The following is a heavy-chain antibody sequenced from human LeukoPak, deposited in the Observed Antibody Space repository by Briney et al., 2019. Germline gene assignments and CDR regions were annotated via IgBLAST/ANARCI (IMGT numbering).Heavy chain of an antibody. CDR1: GYTFTSYD. D-gene: IGHD3-9*01. J-gene: IGHJ6*02. CDR3: AREVYNLRYFDWLSIDGYYYGMDV. CDR2: INPNSGGT. V-gene: IGHV1-2*06. Sequence: ASVKVSCKASGYTFTSYDINWVRQAPGQGLEWMGRINPNSGGTNYAQKFQGRVTMTRDTSISTAYMELSRLRSDDTAVYYCAREVYNLRYFDWLSIDGYYYGMDVWGQGTTVTVSS.